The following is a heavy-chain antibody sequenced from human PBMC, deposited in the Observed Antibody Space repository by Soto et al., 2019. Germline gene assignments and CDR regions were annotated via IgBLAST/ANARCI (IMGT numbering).Heavy chain of an antibody. CDR2: ISSSSSYT. Sequence: QVQLVESGGGLVKPGGSLRLSCAASGFTFSDYYMSWIRQAPGKGLEWVSYISSSSSYTNYADSVKGRFTISRHNAKNSLYLQMNSVRAEDTAVYYCARAAPDTARVLDAFDIWGQGTLVTVSS. CDR1: GFTFSDYY. CDR3: ARAAPDTARVLDAFDI. V-gene: IGHV3-11*06. D-gene: IGHD5-18*01. J-gene: IGHJ3*02.